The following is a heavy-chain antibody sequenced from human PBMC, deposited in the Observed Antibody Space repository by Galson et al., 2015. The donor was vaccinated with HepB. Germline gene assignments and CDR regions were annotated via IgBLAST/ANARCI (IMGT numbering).Heavy chain of an antibody. V-gene: IGHV4-59*01. J-gene: IGHJ4*02. Sequence: ETLSLTCTVSGGSISSYYWSWIRQPPGKGLEWIAYIYYSGSTYYNPSLKSRVTISVGTSKNQFSLKLSSVTAADTAVYYCARGDVPADYGDYEDPLPRDPISFDYWGQGTLVTVSS. CDR1: GGSISSYY. CDR2: IYYSGST. D-gene: IGHD4-17*01. CDR3: ARGDVPADYGDYEDPLPRDPISFDY.